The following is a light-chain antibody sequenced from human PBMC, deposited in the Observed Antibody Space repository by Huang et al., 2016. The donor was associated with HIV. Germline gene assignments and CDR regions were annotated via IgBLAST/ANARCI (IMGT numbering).Light chain of an antibody. CDR2: DSS. V-gene: IGKV3-11*01. CDR1: QSVGTY. CDR3: QQRSHYYT. J-gene: IGKJ2*01. Sequence: EIVLTQSPATLSLSPGERATLSCRASQSVGTYLAWYQQKPGQAPRRLIYDSSNRATGIPAMFSCSGSGTDFTLTISSLEPEDFAVYYCQQRSHYYTFGQGTRLEIE.